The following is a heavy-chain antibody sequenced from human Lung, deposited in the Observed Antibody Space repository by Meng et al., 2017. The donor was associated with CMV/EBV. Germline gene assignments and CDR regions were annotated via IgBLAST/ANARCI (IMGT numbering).Heavy chain of an antibody. V-gene: IGHV4-39*07. CDR1: GASINSTTYY. CDR3: ANYNVHMPAAGPKTPHNWFDP. CDR2: MYYSGST. J-gene: IGHJ5*02. D-gene: IGHD6-13*01. Sequence: GSLRLSCTVSGASINSTTYYWGWIRQPPGKGLEWIGSMYYSGSTYYNPSLKSRVTISVDTSKTQFSLTLRSVTASDTAVYYCANYNVHMPAAGPKTPHNWFDPWXQGTLVXVSS.